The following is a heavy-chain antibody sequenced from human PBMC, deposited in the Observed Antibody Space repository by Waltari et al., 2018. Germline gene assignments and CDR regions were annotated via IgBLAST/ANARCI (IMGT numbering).Heavy chain of an antibody. J-gene: IGHJ4*02. CDR3: AREGGITMIVVAIDY. CDR1: GYSISSGYY. CDR2: IYHSGRT. Sequence: QVQLQESGPGLVKPSETLSLTCTVSGYSISSGYYWGWIRQPPGKGLEWIGSIYHSGRTYYNPSLKSRVTISVDTSKNQFSLKLSSVTAADTAVYYCAREGGITMIVVAIDYWGQGTLVTVSS. D-gene: IGHD3-22*01. V-gene: IGHV4-38-2*02.